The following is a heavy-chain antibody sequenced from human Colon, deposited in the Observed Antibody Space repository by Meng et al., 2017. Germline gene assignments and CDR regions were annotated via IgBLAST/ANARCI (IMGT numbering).Heavy chain of an antibody. V-gene: IGHV4-31*03. J-gene: IGHJ4*02. D-gene: IGHD4-17*01. CDR1: GGSIKSGGYH. Sequence: QVHLHESGPGLVWPSHDLSLVCTVSGGSIKSGGYHWSWVRQHPGKGLEYIGFMSDSGTTDYNPSLRSRVSISEIGSSKNQFSLTLRSVTAADTATYFCARDTLYGTDYWGQGVLVTVSS. CDR3: ARDTLYGTDY. CDR2: MSDSGTT.